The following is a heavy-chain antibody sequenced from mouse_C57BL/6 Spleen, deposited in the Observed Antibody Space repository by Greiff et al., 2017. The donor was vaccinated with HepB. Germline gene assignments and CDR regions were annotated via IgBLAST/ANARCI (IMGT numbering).Heavy chain of an antibody. CDR2: IDPENGDT. CDR3: TFYYSNYPAWFAY. CDR1: GFNIKDDY. V-gene: IGHV14-4*01. J-gene: IGHJ3*01. D-gene: IGHD2-5*01. Sequence: VQLKESGAELVRPGASVKLSCTASGFNIKDDYMHWVKQRPEQGLEWIGWIDPENGDTEYASKFQGKATIPADTSSNTAYLQLSSLTSEDTAVYYCTFYYSNYPAWFAYWGQGTLVTVSA.